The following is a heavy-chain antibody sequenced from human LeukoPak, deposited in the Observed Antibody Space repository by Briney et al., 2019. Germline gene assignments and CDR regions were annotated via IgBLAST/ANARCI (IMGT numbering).Heavy chain of an antibody. V-gene: IGHV3-30*04. D-gene: IGHD6-19*01. CDR2: VASDEKTI. Sequence: GRSLRLSCAASGFTFSSYALHWVRQAPGKGLEWVAVVASDEKTIFYADSLKGRFTISRDNSKNTLYLQMNSLRAEDTAVYYCAKDGAGEAVAVLYYYMDVWGKGTTVTVSS. CDR3: AKDGAGEAVAVLYYYMDV. J-gene: IGHJ6*03. CDR1: GFTFSSYA.